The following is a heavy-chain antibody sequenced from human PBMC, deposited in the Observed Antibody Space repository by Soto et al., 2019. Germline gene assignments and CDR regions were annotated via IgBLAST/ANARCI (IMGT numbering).Heavy chain of an antibody. CDR1: GVTFSSET. J-gene: IGHJ4*02. CDR3: ATELGENPASPFDS. D-gene: IGHD3-16*01. CDR2: TIPLFGTA. V-gene: IGHV1-69*01. Sequence: QVQLVQSGAEVKKPGSSVKVSCKASGVTFSSETISWVRQAPGQGLEWVGGTIPLFGTANYAQKFQGRVTITADESTSTLYIELSSLRSDDTAVYYCATELGENPASPFDSWGQGTLVTVSS.